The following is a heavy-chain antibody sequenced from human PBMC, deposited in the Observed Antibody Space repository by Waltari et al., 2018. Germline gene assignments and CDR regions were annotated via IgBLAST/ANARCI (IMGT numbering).Heavy chain of an antibody. D-gene: IGHD3-10*01. CDR1: GGSISSSSYY. Sequence: QLQLQESGPGLVKPSETLSLTCTVSGGSISSSSYYWGWIRQPPGTGLEGIGCIDYSGGTYYNPSLKSRFTITVDTSKNQFSLKLSSVTAADTAVYYCARQKSYCSGGEIDYWGQGTLVTVSS. CDR2: IDYSGGT. CDR3: ARQKSYCSGGEIDY. V-gene: IGHV4-39*01. J-gene: IGHJ4*02.